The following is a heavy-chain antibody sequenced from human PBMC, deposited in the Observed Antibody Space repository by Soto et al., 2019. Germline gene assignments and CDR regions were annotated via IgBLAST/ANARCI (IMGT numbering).Heavy chain of an antibody. J-gene: IGHJ6*03. D-gene: IGHD6-13*01. Sequence: QVQLQESGPGLVKPSQTLSLTCTVSGGSISSGGYYWSWIRQHPGKGLEWIGYIFYSGSTYYNPSLKSRLTISVDTSKNQFSLKLSSVTAADTAVYYCARAKETPFEGQQLKGKTPYYYYYYMDVWGKGTTVTVSS. CDR2: IFYSGST. CDR3: ARAKETPFEGQQLKGKTPYYYYYYMDV. V-gene: IGHV4-31*03. CDR1: GGSISSGGYY.